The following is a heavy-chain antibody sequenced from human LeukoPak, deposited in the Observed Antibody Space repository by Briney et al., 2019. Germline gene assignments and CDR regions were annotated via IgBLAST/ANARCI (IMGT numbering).Heavy chain of an antibody. J-gene: IGHJ4*02. CDR2: ISGSGGST. Sequence: SGGSLRLSCAASGFTFSSYAMSWVRQAPGQGLEWVSAISGSGGSTYYADSVKGRFTISRDNSKNTLYLQMNRLRAEDTAVYYCAKCSSYYDFWSGYYQPIDYWGQGTLVTVSS. V-gene: IGHV3-23*01. CDR3: AKCSSYYDFWSGYYQPIDY. CDR1: GFTFSSYA. D-gene: IGHD3-3*01.